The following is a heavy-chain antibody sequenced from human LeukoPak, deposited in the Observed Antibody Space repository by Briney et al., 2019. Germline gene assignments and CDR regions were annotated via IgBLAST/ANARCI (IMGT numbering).Heavy chain of an antibody. Sequence: GGSLRLSCAASGFTFSSYSMNWVRQAPGKGLEWVSSISSSSSYIYYADSVKGRFTISRDNAKNSLYLQMNSLRAEDTAVYYCARAKVGQLVTSFFQHWGQGTLVTVSS. V-gene: IGHV3-21*01. J-gene: IGHJ1*01. CDR1: GFTFSSYS. CDR3: ARAKVGQLVTSFFQH. D-gene: IGHD6-6*01. CDR2: ISSSSSYI.